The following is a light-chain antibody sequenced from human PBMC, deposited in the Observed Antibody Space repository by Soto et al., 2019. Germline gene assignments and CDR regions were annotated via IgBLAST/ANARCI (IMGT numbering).Light chain of an antibody. J-gene: IGLJ1*01. CDR1: SSDVGAYNY. V-gene: IGLV2-14*01. CDR3: GSYTSSSTLV. CDR2: DVS. Sequence: QSLLTQPASVSVSPGQSITISCTGTSSDVGAYNYVSWYQHHPGKAPKLMIYDVSYRPSGVSDRFSGSKSGNTASLTISGLQAEDEADYYCGSYTSSSTLVFGTGTKVTVL.